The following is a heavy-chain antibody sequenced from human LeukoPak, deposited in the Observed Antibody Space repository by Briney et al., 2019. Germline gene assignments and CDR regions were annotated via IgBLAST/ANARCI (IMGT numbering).Heavy chain of an antibody. CDR3: ASRYCSSTNCPLDY. CDR2: VYHSGST. V-gene: IGHV4-38-2*01. CDR1: GYSISNGFY. D-gene: IGHD2-2*01. Sequence: SETLSLTXAVSGYSISNGFYWGWIRQPPGKGLEWIGSVYHSGSTYYNPSLKSRVSISVDTSKNQFSLKLSSVTAADTAVYYCASRYCSSTNCPLDYWGQGTLVTVSS. J-gene: IGHJ4*02.